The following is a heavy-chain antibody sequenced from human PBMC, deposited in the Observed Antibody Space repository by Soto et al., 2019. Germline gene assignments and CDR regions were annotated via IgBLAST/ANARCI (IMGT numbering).Heavy chain of an antibody. CDR2: ISYDGSNK. CDR1: GFTFSSYG. D-gene: IGHD6-13*01. J-gene: IGHJ4*02. CDR3: AKASSSWYSGPDY. Sequence: PGGSLRLSCAASGFTFSSYGMHWVRQAPGKGLEWVAVISYDGSNKYYAASVKGRFTISRDNSKNTQYLQMNSLRAEDTAVYYCAKASSSWYSGPDYWGQGTLVTVSS. V-gene: IGHV3-30*18.